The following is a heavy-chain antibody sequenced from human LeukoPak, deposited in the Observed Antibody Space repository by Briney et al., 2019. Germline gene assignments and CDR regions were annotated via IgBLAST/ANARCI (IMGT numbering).Heavy chain of an antibody. CDR1: GCSISNYY. D-gene: IGHD3-3*02. CDR3: AATQLFEFLRGALDI. CDR2: IYYTART. V-gene: IGHV4-59*01. Sequence: PSETLSLTCTVSGCSISNYYWSWVRQPPGKGLEWFGYIYYTARTNYIPPLALRATISADPSKIHVSFELTSLTAAETAVYYCAATQLFEFLRGALDIWGQGTRVTVSP. J-gene: IGHJ3*02.